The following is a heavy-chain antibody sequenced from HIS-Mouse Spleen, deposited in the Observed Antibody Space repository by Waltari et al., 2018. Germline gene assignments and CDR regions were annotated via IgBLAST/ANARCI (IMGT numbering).Heavy chain of an antibody. V-gene: IGHV4-31*03. Sequence: QVQLQESGPGLVKPSQTLSLTCTVSGGPISSGGYYWSWIRQHPGKGLEWIGYIYYSGSTYYNPSLKSRVTILVDTSKSQFSLKLSSVTAADTAVYYCARAPIRGYWYFDLWGRGTLVTVSS. CDR3: ARAPIRGYWYFDL. CDR1: GGPISSGGYY. J-gene: IGHJ2*01. CDR2: IYYSGST. D-gene: IGHD3-16*01.